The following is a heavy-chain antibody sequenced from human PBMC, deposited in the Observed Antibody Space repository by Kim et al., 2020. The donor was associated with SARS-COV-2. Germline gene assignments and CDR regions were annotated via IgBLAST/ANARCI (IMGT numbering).Heavy chain of an antibody. V-gene: IGHV3-7*01. CDR1: GFTFSSYW. D-gene: IGHD2-2*01. CDR2: IKQDGSEK. Sequence: GGSLRLSCAASGFTFSSYWMNWVRQAPGKGMEGVANIKQDGSEKYYVASVKGRFTISRDNAKNSLYLQMNSLRAGDTAVYYCARDFSTSSFFDYGGQGTLVTVSS. CDR3: ARDFSTSSFFDY. J-gene: IGHJ4*02.